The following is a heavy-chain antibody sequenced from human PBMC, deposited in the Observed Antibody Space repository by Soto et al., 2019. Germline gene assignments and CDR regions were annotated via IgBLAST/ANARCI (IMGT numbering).Heavy chain of an antibody. D-gene: IGHD6-13*01. CDR3: ARDTGGVITAAAGGHGMDV. Sequence: SETLSLTCTVSGASVSNTYYYWSWIRQPPGKGLEWIGYIYYSGSTNYNPSLKSRVTISADRSKNQFSLQLGSVTVADTAVYYCARDTGGVITAAAGGHGMDVWGLGTTVTVSS. V-gene: IGHV4-61*01. CDR1: GASVSNTYYY. J-gene: IGHJ6*02. CDR2: IYYSGST.